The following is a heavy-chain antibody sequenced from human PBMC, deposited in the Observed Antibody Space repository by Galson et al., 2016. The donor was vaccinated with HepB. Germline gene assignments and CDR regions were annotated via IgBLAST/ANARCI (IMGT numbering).Heavy chain of an antibody. CDR1: GFTLDHYA. CDR2: ISWNSGSI. V-gene: IGHV3-9*01. CDR3: ARLSTYRYPSVDY. Sequence: SLRLSCAASGFTLDHYAMHWVRQAPGKGLEWVSGISWNSGSIGYADSVKGRFTISRDNAMNSLYLQMNTLRDEDTAVYYCARLSTYRYPSVDYWGQGTLVTVSS. D-gene: IGHD1-26*01. J-gene: IGHJ4*02.